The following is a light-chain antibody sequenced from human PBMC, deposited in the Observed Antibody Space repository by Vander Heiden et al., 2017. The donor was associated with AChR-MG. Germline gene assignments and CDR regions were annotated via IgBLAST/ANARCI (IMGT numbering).Light chain of an antibody. V-gene: IGKV4-1*01. CDR3: QQYYSLWT. CDR1: QRVLYSFNNNNY. CDR2: GAS. Sequence: IVMTQSPDSLAVSRGERATITCKSSQRVLYSFNNNNYLAWYQQKPGQPPKLLIDGASTRECGVPDRFSGSGAGTDFSLTISSLQDEDVAVYYCQQYYSLWTFGQGTKVEIK. J-gene: IGKJ1*01.